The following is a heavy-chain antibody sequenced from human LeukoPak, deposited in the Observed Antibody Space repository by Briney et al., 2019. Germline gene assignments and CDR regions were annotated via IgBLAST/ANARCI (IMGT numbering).Heavy chain of an antibody. J-gene: IGHJ5*02. CDR2: INSDGSST. V-gene: IGHV3-74*01. CDR3: ARDAEIVVVPAANGFSWLDP. CDR1: GFTFSSYW. Sequence: GGSLRLSCAASGFTFSSYWMHWVRQAPGKGLVWVSRINSDGSSTSYADSVKGRFTISRDNAKNTLYLQMNSLRAEDTAVYYCARDAEIVVVPAANGFSWLDPWGQGTLVTVSS. D-gene: IGHD2-2*01.